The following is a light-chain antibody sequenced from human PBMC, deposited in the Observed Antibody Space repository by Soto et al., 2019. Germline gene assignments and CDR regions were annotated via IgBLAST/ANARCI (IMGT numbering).Light chain of an antibody. V-gene: IGLV3-21*04. CDR1: NIGSKS. Sequence: SYELTQPPSVSVAPGKTARITCGGNNIGSKSVHWYQQKPGQAPVLVIYYDSDRPSGIPERFSGSNSGNTATLTNSRVEAEDEVDYYCQVWDSSSDQEVFGGGTKLTVL. CDR3: QVWDSSSDQEV. CDR2: YDS. J-gene: IGLJ2*01.